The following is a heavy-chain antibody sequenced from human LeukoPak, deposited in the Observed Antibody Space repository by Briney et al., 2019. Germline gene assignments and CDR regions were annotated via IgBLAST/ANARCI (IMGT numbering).Heavy chain of an antibody. CDR2: ISVSGDNT. CDR3: VKWTSYGMN. CDR1: GFTFSSQS. Sequence: PGGSLRLSCAASGFTFSSQSMTWVRQAPGKGLEWVSGISVSGDNTYYGDSVKGRFTISRDNSKSTMYLQMNSLRVEDTAVYYCVKWTSYGMNWGQGTLVTVSS. D-gene: IGHD3-10*01. J-gene: IGHJ4*02. V-gene: IGHV3-23*01.